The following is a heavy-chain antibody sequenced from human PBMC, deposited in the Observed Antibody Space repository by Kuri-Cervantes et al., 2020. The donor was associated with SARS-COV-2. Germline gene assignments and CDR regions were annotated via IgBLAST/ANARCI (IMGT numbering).Heavy chain of an antibody. CDR3: ARDLERGPARFDY. Sequence: ASVKVSCKASGYTFTSYYMHWVRQAPGQGLEWMGWINPNSGGTNYAQKFQGRVTMTRDTSISTAYMELSRLRSDDTAVYYCARDLERGPARFDYWGQGTLVTVSS. CDR1: GYTFTSYY. CDR2: INPNSGGT. V-gene: IGHV1-2*02. J-gene: IGHJ4*02. D-gene: IGHD3-3*01.